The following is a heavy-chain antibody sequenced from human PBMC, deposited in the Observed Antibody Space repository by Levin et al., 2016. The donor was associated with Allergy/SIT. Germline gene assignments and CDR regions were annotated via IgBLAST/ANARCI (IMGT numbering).Heavy chain of an antibody. CDR3: ARGLRSTWRGYYFDY. D-gene: IGHD3-3*01. V-gene: IGHV4-34*01. Sequence: SETLSLTCAVYGGSFSGYYWSWIRQPPGKGLEWIGEINHSGSTNYNPSLKSRVTISVDTSKNQFSLKLSSVTAADTAVYYCARGLRSTWRGYYFDYWGQGTLVTVSS. CDR2: INHSGST. J-gene: IGHJ4*02. CDR1: GGSFSGYY.